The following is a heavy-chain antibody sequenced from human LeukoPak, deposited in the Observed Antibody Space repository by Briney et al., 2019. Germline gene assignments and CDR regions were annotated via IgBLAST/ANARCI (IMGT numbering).Heavy chain of an antibody. J-gene: IGHJ5*02. CDR2: INAGNDNT. D-gene: IGHD2-15*01. Sequence: ASVKVSCKASGYTFTSYAMHWVRQAPGQRLEWMGWINAGNDNTKYSQKFQGRVTITRDTSASTAYMELSSLRSEDTAAYYCAGDLGYCTGGTCYPNWFDPWGQGTLVTVSS. CDR3: AGDLGYCTGGTCYPNWFDP. CDR1: GYTFTSYA. V-gene: IGHV1-3*01.